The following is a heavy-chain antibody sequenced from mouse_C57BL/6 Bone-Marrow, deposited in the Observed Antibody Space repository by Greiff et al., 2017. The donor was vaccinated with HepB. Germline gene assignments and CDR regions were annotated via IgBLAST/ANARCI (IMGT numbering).Heavy chain of an antibody. CDR3: ARTIYDGYWV. V-gene: IGHV1-50*01. CDR2: IDPSDSYT. CDR1: GYTFTSYW. J-gene: IGHJ1*03. Sequence: QVQLQQSGAELVKPGASVKLSCKASGYTFTSYWMQWVKQRPGQGLEWIGEIDPSDSYTNYNQKFKGKATLTVDTSSSTAYMQLSSLTSEDSAVYYCARTIYDGYWVWGTGTTVTVSS. D-gene: IGHD2-3*01.